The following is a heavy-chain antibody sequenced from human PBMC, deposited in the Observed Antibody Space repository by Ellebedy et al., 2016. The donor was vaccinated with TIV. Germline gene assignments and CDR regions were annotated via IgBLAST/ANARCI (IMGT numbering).Heavy chain of an antibody. J-gene: IGHJ4*02. CDR1: GFTVSSIY. CDR3: ARGPFDGDYLDY. V-gene: IGHV3-66*01. Sequence: GESLKISCAASGFTVSSIYTTWVRQAPGKGLEWVSIIYIGGSTYYADSVKGRFTISRDNSKNTLYLQMNNLRAEDTAVYYCARGPFDGDYLDYWGQGTLVTVSS. D-gene: IGHD3-9*01. CDR2: IYIGGST.